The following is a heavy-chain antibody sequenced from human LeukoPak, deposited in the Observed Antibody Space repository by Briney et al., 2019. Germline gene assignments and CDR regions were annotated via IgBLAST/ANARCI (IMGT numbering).Heavy chain of an antibody. CDR2: INQDGSGK. J-gene: IGHJ4*02. D-gene: IGHD2-2*01. V-gene: IGHV3-7*03. Sequence: PGGSLRLSCAASGFTFSNYWMSWVRQAPGKGLEWVANINQDGSGKYYVDSVKGRFTISRDNAKNLLYLQMNSLRAEDTAVYYCARVGYQLPDYWGQGTLVTVSS. CDR1: GFTFSNYW. CDR3: ARVGYQLPDY.